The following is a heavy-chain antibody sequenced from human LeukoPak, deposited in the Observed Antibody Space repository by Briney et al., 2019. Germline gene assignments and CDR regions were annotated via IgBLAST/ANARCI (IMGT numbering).Heavy chain of an antibody. Sequence: GGSLRLSCAASGFTVSSNYMSWVRQAPGKGLEWVSVIYSGGSTYYADSVKGRFTIFRDNAKNTLFLQMNSLRAEDTGVYYCSRVRVSFDYWGQGTLVTVAS. J-gene: IGHJ4*02. CDR3: SRVRVSFDY. V-gene: IGHV3-66*01. CDR2: IYSGGST. CDR1: GFTVSSNY. D-gene: IGHD3-10*01.